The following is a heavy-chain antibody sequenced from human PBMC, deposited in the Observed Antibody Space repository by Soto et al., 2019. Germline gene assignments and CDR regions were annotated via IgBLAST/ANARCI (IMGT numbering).Heavy chain of an antibody. V-gene: IGHV3-66*01. D-gene: IGHD4-17*01. CDR3: ARDAWDDYGKYWYFDL. CDR1: GFTVSSNY. Sequence: EVQLVESGGGLVQPGGSLRLSCAASGFTVSSNYMSWVRQAPGKGLEWVSVIYSGGRTYYADSVKGRFTIFRDNSKNTLYLQMNSLRAENTAVYYCARDAWDDYGKYWYFDLWGRGTLVTVSS. CDR2: IYSGGRT. J-gene: IGHJ2*01.